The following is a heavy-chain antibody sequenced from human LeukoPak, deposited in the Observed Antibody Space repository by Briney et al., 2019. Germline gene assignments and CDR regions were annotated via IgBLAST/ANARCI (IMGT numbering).Heavy chain of an antibody. CDR2: INHSGST. CDR3: ARGPSSYDFWSGYYTGRYYFDY. J-gene: IGHJ4*02. CDR1: GGSFSGYY. V-gene: IGHV4-34*01. Sequence: PSETLSLTCAVYGGSFSGYYWSWIRQPPGKGLEWIGEINHSGSTNYNPSLKSRVTISVDTSKNQFSLKLSSVTAADTAVYYCARGPSSYDFWSGYYTGRYYFDYWGQGTLVTVSS. D-gene: IGHD3-3*01.